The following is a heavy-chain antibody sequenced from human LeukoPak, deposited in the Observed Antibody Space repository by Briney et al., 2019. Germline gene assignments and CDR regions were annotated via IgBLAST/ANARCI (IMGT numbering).Heavy chain of an antibody. V-gene: IGHV3-9*01. D-gene: IGHD1-26*01. J-gene: IGHJ6*03. CDR2: IRWNSGSI. Sequence: GRSLRLSCAASGFTFDDYAMHCVRQAPGKGLEGVSGIRWNSGSIGCADSVKGRFTISRDNAKNSLYVQMNSMRAEDTDLYYCAKAGSPRRPYSYYYYMDVWGKGTTVTVSS. CDR1: GFTFDDYA. CDR3: AKAGSPRRPYSYYYYMDV.